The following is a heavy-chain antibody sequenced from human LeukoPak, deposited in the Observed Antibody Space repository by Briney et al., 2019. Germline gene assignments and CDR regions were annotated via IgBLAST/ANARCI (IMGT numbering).Heavy chain of an antibody. V-gene: IGHV4-59*01. Sequence: SETLSLTCTVSGGSISSYYWSWIRQPPGKGLEWIGYIYYSGSTNYNPSLKSRVTISVDTSKNQFSLKLSSVTAADTAVHYCAGRIAYGSGSYYGNYYYYGMDVWGQGTTVTVSS. CDR2: IYYSGST. J-gene: IGHJ6*02. CDR1: GGSISSYY. D-gene: IGHD3-10*01. CDR3: AGRIAYGSGSYYGNYYYYGMDV.